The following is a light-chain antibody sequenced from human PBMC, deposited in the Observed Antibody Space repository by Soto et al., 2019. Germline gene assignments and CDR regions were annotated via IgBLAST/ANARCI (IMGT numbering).Light chain of an antibody. CDR1: SXDVGGYNY. Sequence: QSVLAQPASMSGSPGQSITMSCTGTSXDVGGYNYVSWFQQHPGKAPKLLIFEVSNRPSGVSHRFSGSKSGNTASLTISGLQAEDEADYYCSSLTSTSTFVFGSGTKVTVL. V-gene: IGLV2-14*01. CDR2: EVS. CDR3: SSLTSTSTFV. J-gene: IGLJ1*01.